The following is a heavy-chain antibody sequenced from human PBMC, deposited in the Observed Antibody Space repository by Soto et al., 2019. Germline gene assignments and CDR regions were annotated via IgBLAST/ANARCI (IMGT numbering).Heavy chain of an antibody. CDR2: INTKSDGEKT. J-gene: IGHJ4*02. Sequence: VQLVESGGGLVKPGGSLRLSCAASGFTFSQAWMNWVRQAPGKGREWVGRINTKSDGEKTDYAAPVKDRFIISRDDSKNTLFLHMNSLKIEDSGVYYCATDPYSTGWVPFDYWGQGTLVSMSS. CDR3: ATDPYSTGWVPFDY. CDR1: GFTFSQAW. D-gene: IGHD6-19*01. V-gene: IGHV3-15*05.